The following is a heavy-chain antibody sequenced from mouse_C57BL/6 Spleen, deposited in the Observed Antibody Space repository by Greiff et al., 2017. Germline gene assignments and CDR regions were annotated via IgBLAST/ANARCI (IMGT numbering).Heavy chain of an antibody. CDR3: ATAWYFDV. J-gene: IGHJ1*03. CDR1: GFNIKDYY. Sequence: VQLQQSGAELVKPGASVKLSCTASGFNIKDYYMHWVKQRTEQGLEWIGRIDPEDGETNSAPKFQGKATITADTSSNTAYLQLSGLTSEDTAAYYCATAWYFDVWGTGTTVTVSS. V-gene: IGHV14-2*01. CDR2: IDPEDGET.